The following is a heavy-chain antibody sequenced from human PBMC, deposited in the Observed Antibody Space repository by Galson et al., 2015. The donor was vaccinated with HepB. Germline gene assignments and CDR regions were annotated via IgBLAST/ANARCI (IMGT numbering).Heavy chain of an antibody. CDR2: ISWDGGST. V-gene: IGHV3-43*01. J-gene: IGHJ4*02. CDR3: AKTRVSRWLPDLGVYFDY. CDR1: GFTFDDYT. Sequence: SLRLSCAASGFTFDDYTMHWVRQAPGKGLEWVSLISWDGGSTYYADSVKGRFTISRDNSKNSLYLQMNSLRTEDTALYYCAKTRVSRWLPDLGVYFDYWGQGTLVTVSS. D-gene: IGHD6-19*01.